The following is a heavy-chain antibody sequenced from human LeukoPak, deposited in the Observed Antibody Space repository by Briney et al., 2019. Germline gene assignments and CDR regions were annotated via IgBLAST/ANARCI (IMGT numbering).Heavy chain of an antibody. J-gene: IGHJ3*02. D-gene: IGHD6-13*01. CDR1: GGTFSSYA. Sequence: SVKVSCKASGGTFSSYAISWVRQAPGQGLEWMGGVIPIFGTANYAQKFQGRVTITTDESTSTAYMELSSLRSEDTAVYYCAREGEAAGTVGAFDIWGQGTMVTVSS. CDR2: VIPIFGTA. V-gene: IGHV1-69*05. CDR3: AREGEAAGTVGAFDI.